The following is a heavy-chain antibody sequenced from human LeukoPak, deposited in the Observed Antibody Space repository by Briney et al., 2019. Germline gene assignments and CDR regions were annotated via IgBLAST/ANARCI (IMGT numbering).Heavy chain of an antibody. CDR2: ISISNGDT. D-gene: IGHD2-2*01. J-gene: IGHJ5*02. CDR1: GYPFTTYG. CDR3: ARAPIVVVPAAMGYNWFDP. Sequence: GASVKVSCKASGYPFTTYGITWVRQAPGQGLEWMGWISISNGDTNYAQKLQGRVTMTTDTSTSTAYMELRSLRSDDTAVYYCARAPIVVVPAAMGYNWFDPWGQGTLVTVSS. V-gene: IGHV1-18*01.